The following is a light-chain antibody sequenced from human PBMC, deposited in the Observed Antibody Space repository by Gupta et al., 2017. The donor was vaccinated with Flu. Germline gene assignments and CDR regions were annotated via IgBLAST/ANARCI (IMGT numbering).Light chain of an antibody. Sequence: QSALSQPASVPGSPGLSITISCTGTSSDVGGYNLVSWYQKFPGKAPKLLIYEVNKRPSGISNRFSGSKSGNTASLTISGLQSDDEADYYCCSYAVLRDPQLFGGGTKLTVL. V-gene: IGLV2-23*02. CDR1: SSDVGGYNL. J-gene: IGLJ2*01. CDR2: EVN. CDR3: CSYAVLRDPQL.